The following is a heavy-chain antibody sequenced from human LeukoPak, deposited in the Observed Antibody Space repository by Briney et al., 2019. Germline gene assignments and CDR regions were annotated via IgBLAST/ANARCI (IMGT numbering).Heavy chain of an antibody. CDR1: GGSISGYY. Sequence: SETLSLTCTVSGGSISGYYWSWIRQPPGKGLEWIGYFHYSGSTNYNPSLKSRVTISVDTSKNQFSLKLSSVTAADTAVYYCARSYDSSGYYRAFDIWGQGTMVTVSS. V-gene: IGHV4-59*01. CDR2: FHYSGST. CDR3: ARSYDSSGYYRAFDI. J-gene: IGHJ3*02. D-gene: IGHD3-22*01.